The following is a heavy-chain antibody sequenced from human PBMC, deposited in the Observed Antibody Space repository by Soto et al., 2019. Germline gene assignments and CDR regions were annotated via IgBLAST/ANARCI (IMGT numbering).Heavy chain of an antibody. V-gene: IGHV4-30-4*01. Sequence: SETLSLTCAVSGDSISRSYWWSWIRQPPGKGLEWIGYIYYSGSTYYNPSLKSRVTISVDTSKNQFSLKLSSVTAADTAVYYCARKRFWSGSGYFDYWGQGTLVTVSS. J-gene: IGHJ4*02. CDR3: ARKRFWSGSGYFDY. CDR2: IYYSGST. D-gene: IGHD3-3*01. CDR1: GDSISRSYW.